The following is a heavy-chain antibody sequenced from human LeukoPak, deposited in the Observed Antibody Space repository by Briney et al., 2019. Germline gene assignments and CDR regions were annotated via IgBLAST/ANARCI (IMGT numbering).Heavy chain of an antibody. V-gene: IGHV3-30*19. CDR1: GFNFASYV. D-gene: IGHD3-10*01. CDR2: ISYDGSNK. J-gene: IGHJ4*02. CDR3: ARVSQGSFDY. Sequence: GGSLRLSCAASGFNFASYVMSWVRQAPGKGLEWVAVISYDGSNKYYADSVKGRFTISRDNSKNTLYLQMNSLRAEDTAVYYCARVSQGSFDYWGQGTLVTVSS.